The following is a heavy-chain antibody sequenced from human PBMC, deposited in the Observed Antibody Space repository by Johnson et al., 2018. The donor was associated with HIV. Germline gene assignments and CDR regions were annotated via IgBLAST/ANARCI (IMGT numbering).Heavy chain of an antibody. CDR1: GFTFSSYA. Sequence: QVQLVESGGGVVQPGRSLRLSCAASGFTFSSYAMHWVRQAPGKGLEWVAVISYDGSAEYYADSVKGRFTISRDNSKNTLYLQMGSLRAEDMAVYYCARAWRAPPDYGGNPGDAFDI. CDR3: ARAWRAPPDYGGNPGDAFDI. V-gene: IGHV3-30*14. CDR2: ISYDGSAE. D-gene: IGHD4-23*01. J-gene: IGHJ3*02.